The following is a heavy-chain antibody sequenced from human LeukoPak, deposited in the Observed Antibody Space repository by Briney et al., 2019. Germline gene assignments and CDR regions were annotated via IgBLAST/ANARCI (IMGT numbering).Heavy chain of an antibody. D-gene: IGHD5-18*01. Sequence: PGGSLRLSCVVSGFTFTNAWMNWVRQAPGKGLEWVSSISSSSYIYYADSVKGRFTISRDNAKNSLYLQMNSLRAEDTAVYYCARDLLVDTAMGHAFDIWGQGTMVTVSS. V-gene: IGHV3-69-1*01. CDR2: ISSSSYI. J-gene: IGHJ3*02. CDR3: ARDLLVDTAMGHAFDI. CDR1: GFTFTNAW.